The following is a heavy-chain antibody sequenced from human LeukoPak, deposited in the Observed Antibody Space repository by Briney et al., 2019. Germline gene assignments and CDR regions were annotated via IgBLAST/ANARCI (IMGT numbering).Heavy chain of an antibody. J-gene: IGHJ4*02. CDR2: IIPIFGTA. CDR3: AREFQNRGYYDSSGPAY. Sequence: SVKVSCKASGGTFSSYAISWVRQAPGQGLEWMGGIIPIFGTANYAQKFQGRVTITTDESTSTAYMELSSLRSEDTAVYYCAREFQNRGYYDSSGPAYWGQGTLVAVSS. CDR1: GGTFSSYA. V-gene: IGHV1-69*05. D-gene: IGHD3-22*01.